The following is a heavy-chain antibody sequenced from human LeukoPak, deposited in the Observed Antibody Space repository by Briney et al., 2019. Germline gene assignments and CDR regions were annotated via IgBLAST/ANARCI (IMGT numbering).Heavy chain of an antibody. CDR2: INHSGST. D-gene: IGHD3-22*01. CDR1: GGSFSGYY. Sequence: KPSETLSLTCAVYGGSFSGYYWSWIRQPPGKGLEWIGEINHSGSTNYNPSLKSRVTISVDTSEDQFSLKLSSVTAADTAVYYCARERENYYDSSGFDYWGQGTLVTVSS. CDR3: ARERENYYDSSGFDY. J-gene: IGHJ4*02. V-gene: IGHV4-34*01.